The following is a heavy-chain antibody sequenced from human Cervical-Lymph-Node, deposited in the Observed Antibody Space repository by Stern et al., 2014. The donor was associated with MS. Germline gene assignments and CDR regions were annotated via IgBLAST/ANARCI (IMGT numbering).Heavy chain of an antibody. J-gene: IGHJ3*02. CDR3: ARVRSSGWTEGAFDM. V-gene: IGHV1-8*01. CDR2: MNPNSGNI. D-gene: IGHD6-19*01. CDR1: GYTFTSYG. Sequence: QVQLGQSGAEVKKPGASVKVSCKASGYTFTSYGINWVRQATGQGLEWMGWMNPNSGNIDYAQKFQGRVTMTRDTSISTAYMELHSMISEDTAVYYCARVRSSGWTEGAFDMWGQGTMVTVSS.